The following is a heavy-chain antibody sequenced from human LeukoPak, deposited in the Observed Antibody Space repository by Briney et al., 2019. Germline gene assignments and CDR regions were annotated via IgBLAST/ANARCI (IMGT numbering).Heavy chain of an antibody. J-gene: IGHJ4*02. D-gene: IGHD3-22*01. CDR1: GGSFSGYY. Sequence: PSETLSLTCAVYGGSFSGYYWSWLRQPPGKGLEWIGEINHSGSTNYNPSLKSRVTISVDTSKNQFSLKLSSVTAADTAVYYCARGGYYYDSSGYFFNKNFDYWGQGTLVTVSS. CDR2: INHSGST. V-gene: IGHV4-34*01. CDR3: ARGGYYYDSSGYFFNKNFDY.